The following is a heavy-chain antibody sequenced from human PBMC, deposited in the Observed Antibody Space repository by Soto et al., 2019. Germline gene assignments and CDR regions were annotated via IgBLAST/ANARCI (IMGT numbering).Heavy chain of an antibody. J-gene: IGHJ4*02. Sequence: CKGSGYSFTIYWIGWVRQMPGKGLEWMGIIYAGDSDTRYSPSFQGQVTISADKSISTAYLQWSSLKASDAALYYCARRGVMVGGVIPPFDYWGQGTLVTVSS. V-gene: IGHV5-51*01. CDR3: ARRGVMVGGVIPPFDY. CDR1: GYSFTIYW. CDR2: IYAGDSDT. D-gene: IGHD3-10*01.